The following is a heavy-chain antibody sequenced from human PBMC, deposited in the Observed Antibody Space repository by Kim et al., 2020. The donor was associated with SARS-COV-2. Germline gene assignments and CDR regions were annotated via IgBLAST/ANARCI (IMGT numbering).Heavy chain of an antibody. CDR2: ISSSSSYI. CDR1: GFTFSSYS. V-gene: IGHV3-21*01. J-gene: IGHJ2*01. Sequence: GGSLRLSCAASGFTFSSYSMNWVRQAPGKGLEWVSSISSSSSYIYYADSVKGRFTISRDTAKNSLYLQMNSLRAEDTALYYCARESFNFWSGYLNWYFDLWGRGTLVTVSS. CDR3: ARESFNFWSGYLNWYFDL. D-gene: IGHD3-3*01.